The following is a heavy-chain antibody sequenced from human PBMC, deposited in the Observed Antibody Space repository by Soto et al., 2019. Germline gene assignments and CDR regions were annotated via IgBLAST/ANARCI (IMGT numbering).Heavy chain of an antibody. J-gene: IGHJ4*02. CDR1: GGSISSYY. D-gene: IGHD6-19*01. Sequence: SETLSLTCTVSGGSISSYYWSWIRQPPGKGLEWIGYIYYSGSTNYNPSLKSRVTISVDTSKNQFSLKLNSMTAADTAVYYCACDNRSGRPSVWGQGSPVPGSS. CDR2: IYYSGST. V-gene: IGHV4-59*08. CDR3: ACDNRSGRPSV.